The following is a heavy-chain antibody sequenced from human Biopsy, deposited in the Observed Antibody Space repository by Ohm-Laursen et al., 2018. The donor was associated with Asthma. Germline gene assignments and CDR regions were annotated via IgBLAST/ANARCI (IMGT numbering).Heavy chain of an antibody. CDR2: INADNGNT. CDR3: ARTYYDFLTGQVNDAFGI. J-gene: IGHJ3*02. CDR1: GYTFINYA. Sequence: ASVKVSCKASGYTFINYAIHWVRQAPGQRLEWMGWINADNGNTKYSQKFQGRVTITRDTSASTAYMDLSSLLSEDTAVYYCARTYYDFLTGQVNDAFGIWGQGTVVTVSS. V-gene: IGHV1-3*01. D-gene: IGHD3-9*01.